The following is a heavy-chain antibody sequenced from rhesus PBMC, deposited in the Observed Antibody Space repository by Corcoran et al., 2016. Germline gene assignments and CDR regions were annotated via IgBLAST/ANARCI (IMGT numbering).Heavy chain of an antibody. J-gene: IGHJ2*01. CDR3: ASEATTFDY. CDR1: GGSISDSYY. CDR2: IYGSGVST. V-gene: IGHV4-106*01. D-gene: IGHD4-11*01. Sequence: QVQLQESGPGLVKPSETLSLTCAVSGGSISDSYYWRWIRQPPGKGLEWIGYIYGSGVSTYYNPSLKSRVTSSTDTSKNQFSLKWSSVTAADTAVYYCASEATTFDYWGPGTPITISS.